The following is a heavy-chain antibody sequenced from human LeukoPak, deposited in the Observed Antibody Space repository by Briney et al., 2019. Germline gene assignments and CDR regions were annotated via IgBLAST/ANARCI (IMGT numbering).Heavy chain of an antibody. Sequence: GSVKVSCKASGYTFTSYEINWVRQATGQGLELMGWINPNSGNTGYAQKFQGRVTMTRNTSISTAYMELSSLRSEDTAVYYCARVIVPNWFDPWGQGTLVTVSS. D-gene: IGHD3-22*01. CDR1: GYTFTSYE. CDR2: INPNSGNT. CDR3: ARVIVPNWFDP. V-gene: IGHV1-8*01. J-gene: IGHJ5*02.